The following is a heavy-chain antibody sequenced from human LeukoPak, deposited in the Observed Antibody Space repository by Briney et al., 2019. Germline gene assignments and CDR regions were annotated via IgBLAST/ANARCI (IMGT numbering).Heavy chain of an antibody. CDR1: GYTFTSYG. D-gene: IGHD5-18*01. CDR2: ISAYNGNT. J-gene: IGHJ3*02. CDR3: ARAGGYSYQLTEGGDAFDI. Sequence: ASVKVSCKASGYTFTSYGNSWVRQAPGQGLEWMGWISAYNGNTNYAQKLQGRVTMTTDTSTSTAYMELRSLRSDDTAVYYCARAGGYSYQLTEGGDAFDIWGQGTMVTVSS. V-gene: IGHV1-18*04.